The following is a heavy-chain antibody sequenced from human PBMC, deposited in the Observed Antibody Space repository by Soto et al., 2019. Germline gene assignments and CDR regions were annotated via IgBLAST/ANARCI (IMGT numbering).Heavy chain of an antibody. V-gene: IGHV3-30*18. D-gene: IGHD6-19*01. CDR1: GFTFSSYG. Sequence: GGSLRLSCAASGFTFSSYGMHWVRQAPGKGLEWVAVISYDGSNKYYADSVKGRFTISRDNSKNTLYLQMNSLRAEDTAVYYCAKDSNRGWIRSYYYYYMDVWGKGTTVTVSS. CDR2: ISYDGSNK. J-gene: IGHJ6*03. CDR3: AKDSNRGWIRSYYYYYMDV.